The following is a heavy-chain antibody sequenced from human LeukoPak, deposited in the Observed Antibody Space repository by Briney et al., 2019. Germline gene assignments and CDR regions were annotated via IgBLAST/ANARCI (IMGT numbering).Heavy chain of an antibody. V-gene: IGHV3-23*01. J-gene: IGHJ4*02. CDR2: IRGSGGST. CDR1: GFTFTTYS. D-gene: IGHD3-22*01. CDR3: VTFYYDSSGSYVHY. Sequence: GGSLRLSCAASGFTFTTYSMSWVRQAPGKGLESVSAIRGSGGSTYYADSVKGRFTISRDDPKSTLYLQMNSLRAEDTAVYHCVTFYYDSSGSYVHYWGQGTLVTVSS.